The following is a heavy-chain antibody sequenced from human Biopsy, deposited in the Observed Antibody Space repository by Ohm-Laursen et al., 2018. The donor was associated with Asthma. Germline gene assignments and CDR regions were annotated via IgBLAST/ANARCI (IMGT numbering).Heavy chain of an antibody. J-gene: IGHJ6*02. CDR2: ISVYNGNT. V-gene: IGHV1-18*01. D-gene: IGHD3-10*01. CDR3: ARAVDYSHYYGIDV. CDR1: GYTFNSAG. Sequence: SVKVSCKTSGYTFNSAGITWVRQAPGQGLEWMGWISVYNGNTKVAQKLQDRVTMITDTSTSTAYMELRSLRSYDAAVYFCARAVDYSHYYGIDVWGQGTTVTVS.